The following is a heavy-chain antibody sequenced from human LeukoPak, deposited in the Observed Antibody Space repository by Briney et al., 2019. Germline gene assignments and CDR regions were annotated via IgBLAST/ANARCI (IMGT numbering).Heavy chain of an antibody. D-gene: IGHD6-19*01. CDR3: AREPEAVAGVSVDY. Sequence: SETLSLTCTVSGGSISSGSYYGSWIRQPAGKGLEWIGRIYTSGSTNYNPSLKSRVTISVDTSKNQFSLKLSSVTAADTAVYYCAREPEAVAGVSVDYWGQGTLVTVSS. V-gene: IGHV4-61*02. CDR2: IYTSGST. CDR1: GGSISSGSYY. J-gene: IGHJ4*02.